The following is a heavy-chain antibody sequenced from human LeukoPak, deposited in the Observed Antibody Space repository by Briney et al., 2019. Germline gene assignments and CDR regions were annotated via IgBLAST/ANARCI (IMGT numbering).Heavy chain of an antibody. CDR3: ARDWPTVIADF. J-gene: IGHJ1*01. V-gene: IGHV1-18*04. CDR2: IRADNGDT. CDR1: GYKFLSHG. Sequence: ASVRVSCKTSGYKFLSHGISWVRQAPGQGLEWLGWIRADNGDTRFAQKFQGRFTMTTDTSTSTGHMELRSLRSDDTAVYYCARDWPTVIADFWGQGTLVTVSS. D-gene: IGHD4-11*01.